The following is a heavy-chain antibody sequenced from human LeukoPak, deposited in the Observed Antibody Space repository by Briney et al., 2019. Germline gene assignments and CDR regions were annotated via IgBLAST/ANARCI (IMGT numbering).Heavy chain of an antibody. J-gene: IGHJ4*02. CDR2: ISSTGSTI. Sequence: GGSLRLSCAASGFTFSDYYMTWIRQAPGKGLEWVSYISSTGSTIYYADSVKGRFTILRDNAKNSLYLQMNSLRAEDTAVYYCARARDPYYYGSGSYSGGMLSDYWSQGTLVTVSS. D-gene: IGHD3-10*01. V-gene: IGHV3-11*04. CDR1: GFTFSDYY. CDR3: ARARDPYYYGSGSYSGGMLSDY.